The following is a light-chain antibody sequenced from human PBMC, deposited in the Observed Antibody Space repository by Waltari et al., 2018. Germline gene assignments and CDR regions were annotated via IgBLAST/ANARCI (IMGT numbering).Light chain of an antibody. CDR2: EVS. Sequence: QSALTQPRPVSGSPGQSVTISCTGTSSAVRGDNYVSWCQQHPVKAPKLMIYEVSKRPSGVPDRFSGSKSGNTASLTISGLQAEDEADYYCCSYAGSYTLVFGGGTKLTVL. J-gene: IGLJ3*02. CDR1: SSAVRGDNY. CDR3: CSYAGSYTLV. V-gene: IGLV2-11*01.